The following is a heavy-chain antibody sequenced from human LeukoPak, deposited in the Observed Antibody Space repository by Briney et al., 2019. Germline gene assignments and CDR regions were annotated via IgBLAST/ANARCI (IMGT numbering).Heavy chain of an antibody. J-gene: IGHJ6*02. CDR1: GFTFSSYA. CDR3: AREVYCGDCYPTYYYGMDV. Sequence: GALRLSCAASGFTFSSYAMSWVRQAPGKGLEWVSAISGSGGSTYYADSVKGRFTISRDNSKNTLYLQMNSLRAEDTAFYYCAREVYCGDCYPTYYYGMDVWGQGTTVTVSS. CDR2: ISGSGGST. D-gene: IGHD2-21*02. V-gene: IGHV3-23*01.